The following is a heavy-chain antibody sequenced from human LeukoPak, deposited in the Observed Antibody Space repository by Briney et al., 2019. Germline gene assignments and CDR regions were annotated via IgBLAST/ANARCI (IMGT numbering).Heavy chain of an antibody. V-gene: IGHV3-48*01. CDR3: AKGSEGATSNFGY. CDR2: ISSSSSTI. D-gene: IGHD1-26*01. J-gene: IGHJ4*02. Sequence: GGSLRLSCAASGFTFSSYSMNWVRQAPGKGLEWVSYISSSSSTIYYADSVKGRFTISRDNSKNTLYLQMNSLRAEDTAVYYCAKGSEGATSNFGYWGQGTLVTVSS. CDR1: GFTFSSYS.